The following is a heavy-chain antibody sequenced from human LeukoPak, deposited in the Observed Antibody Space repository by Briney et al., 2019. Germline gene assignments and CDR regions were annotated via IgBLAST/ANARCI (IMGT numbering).Heavy chain of an antibody. D-gene: IGHD2-2*01. Sequence: GGSLRLSWAASGLLSSSYWMSWVRQPPGGGLEWVANIKEDGREKYYVASVKGRFTISRDNAKNSLYLQTNSLRAEDTAVYYCARRALRYCSSTSCPAQYYGVDVWGKGTTVTVSS. CDR2: IKEDGREK. CDR1: GLLSSSYW. J-gene: IGHJ6*04. V-gene: IGHV3-7*03. CDR3: ARRALRYCSSTSCPAQYYGVDV.